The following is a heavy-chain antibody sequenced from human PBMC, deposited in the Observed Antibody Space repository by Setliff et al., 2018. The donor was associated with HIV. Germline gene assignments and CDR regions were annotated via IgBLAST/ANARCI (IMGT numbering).Heavy chain of an antibody. J-gene: IGHJ6*03. V-gene: IGHV4-59*12. CDR1: GGSISSYY. CDR3: ARGLGDYGSGSYWIYYYYYMDV. Sequence: PSETLSLTCTVSGGSISSYYWSWIRQPPGKGLEYIGNIYYTGSTHHNPSLESRVATSVDTSKNQFSLKLSSVTAADTAVYYCARGLGDYGSGSYWIYYYYYMDVWGKGTTVTVSS. D-gene: IGHD3-10*01. CDR2: IYYTGST.